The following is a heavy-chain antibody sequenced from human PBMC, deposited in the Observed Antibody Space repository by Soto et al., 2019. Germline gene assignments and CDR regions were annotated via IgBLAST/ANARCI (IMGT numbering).Heavy chain of an antibody. CDR3: TNNFV. J-gene: IGHJ4*02. D-gene: IGHD2-15*01. CDR2: VRSKTNNYAT. V-gene: IGHV3-73*01. CDR1: GFAFNDSA. Sequence: DVQVVHSGGGLVQPGGSPKLSCAASGFAFNDSAMHWVRQASGKGLEWVARVRSKTNNYATAYPVSVRGRFTVSRDDSMGTTYLQMNSLKTEDTAMYYCTNNFVWGQGVLVTVSS.